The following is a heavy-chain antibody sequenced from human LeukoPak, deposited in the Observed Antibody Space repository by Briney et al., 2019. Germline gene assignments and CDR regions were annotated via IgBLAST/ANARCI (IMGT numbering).Heavy chain of an antibody. D-gene: IGHD3-22*01. J-gene: IGHJ4*02. Sequence: TGGSLRLSCAASGFTFSNAWMSWVRQAPGRGLKWVSVIYSGGGSTFYADSVKGRFTISRDNSKNTLYLQMNSLRAEDTAVYYCARSPPRYDTRFFDYWGQGTLVTVSS. CDR3: ARSPPRYDTRFFDY. CDR1: GFTFSNAW. V-gene: IGHV3-53*01. CDR2: IYSGGGST.